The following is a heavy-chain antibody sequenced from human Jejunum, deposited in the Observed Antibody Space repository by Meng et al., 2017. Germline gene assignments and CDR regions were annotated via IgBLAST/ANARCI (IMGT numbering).Heavy chain of an antibody. D-gene: IGHD5-24*01. CDR1: GGSVSSGFYY. CDR3: ARDSETYPTYFDY. CDR2: ISDSGTT. Sequence: LVRPPDARSLTLTVAGGSVSSGFYYWSWIRQPTGKGLEWIGYISDSGTTNYNPSLRSRVTMSVDTSKNHFSLKLTSVTAADTAVYFCARDSETYPTYFDYWGQGTLVTVSS. V-gene: IGHV4-61*03. J-gene: IGHJ4*02.